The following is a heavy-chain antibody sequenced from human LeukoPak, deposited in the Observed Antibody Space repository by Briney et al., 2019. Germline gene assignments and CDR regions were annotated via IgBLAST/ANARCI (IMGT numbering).Heavy chain of an antibody. Sequence: ASVKVSCKASGYTFTSYDINWVRQAPGQRLEWMGWINAGNGNTKYSQKFQGRVTITRDTSASTAYMELSSLRSEDTAVYYCARGIAAAEQYFDYWGQGTLVTVSS. CDR1: GYTFTSYD. J-gene: IGHJ4*02. D-gene: IGHD6-13*01. V-gene: IGHV1-3*01. CDR2: INAGNGNT. CDR3: ARGIAAAEQYFDY.